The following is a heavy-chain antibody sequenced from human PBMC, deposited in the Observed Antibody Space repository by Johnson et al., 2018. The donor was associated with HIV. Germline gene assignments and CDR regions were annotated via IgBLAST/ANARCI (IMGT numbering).Heavy chain of an antibody. CDR1: GFTFDDYG. D-gene: IGHD4-23*01. CDR2: INWHGDST. V-gene: IGHV3-20*04. CDR3: ARVSDDYGGNPAAWGAFDI. J-gene: IGHJ3*02. Sequence: VQLVESGGGVVRPGGSLRLSCAASGFTFDDYGVSWVRQAPGKGLEWVSGINWHGDSTGYADSVKGRFTIPRDNAKNSLYLQMNNLRAEDTALYYCARVSDDYGGNPAAWGAFDIWGQGTMVTVSS.